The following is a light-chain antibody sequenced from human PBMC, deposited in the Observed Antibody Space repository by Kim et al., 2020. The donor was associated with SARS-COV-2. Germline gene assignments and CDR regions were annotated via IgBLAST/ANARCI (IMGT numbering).Light chain of an antibody. CDR2: RDT. CDR1: NIGSKI. J-gene: IGLJ3*02. V-gene: IGLV3-9*01. Sequence: SYELTQPLSVSVALGQTATITCGASNIGSKIVHWYQQTPGQAPVMVIDRDTNRPSGIPERFSGSTSGNTATLTNSRAQAGDEADYYCQVWDSNTWVFGGGTQLTVL. CDR3: QVWDSNTWV.